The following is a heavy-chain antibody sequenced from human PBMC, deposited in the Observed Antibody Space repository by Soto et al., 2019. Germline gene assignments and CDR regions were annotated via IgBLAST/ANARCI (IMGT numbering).Heavy chain of an antibody. CDR1: GFTFRDYY. V-gene: IGHV3-11*04. CDR3: ARAVRGYGAYGGY. D-gene: IGHD5-12*01. Sequence: LRSSCAASGFTFRDYYMSCIRQTPGKGLEWLSYITESGHAAEYADSVRGRFTISRDNNKNSLYLQMNSLRVDDTGVYYCARAVRGYGAYGGYLGQGSLVIGSS. CDR2: ITESGHAA. J-gene: IGHJ4*02.